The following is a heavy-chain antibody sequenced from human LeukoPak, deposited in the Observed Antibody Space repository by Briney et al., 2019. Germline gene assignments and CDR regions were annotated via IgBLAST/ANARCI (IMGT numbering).Heavy chain of an antibody. D-gene: IGHD3-22*01. Sequence: ASVKVSCKASGYTFTGYYMHWVRQAPGQGLEWMGWINPNSGGTNYAQKFQGRVTMTRDTSISTAYMELSRLRSDDTAVYYCARYFATYYYDSSGLNWFDPWGREPWSPSPQ. CDR3: ARYFATYYYDSSGLNWFDP. V-gene: IGHV1-2*02. CDR1: GYTFTGYY. CDR2: INPNSGGT. J-gene: IGHJ5*02.